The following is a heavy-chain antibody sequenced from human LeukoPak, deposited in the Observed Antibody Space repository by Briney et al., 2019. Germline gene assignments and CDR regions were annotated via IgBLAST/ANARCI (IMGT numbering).Heavy chain of an antibody. CDR2: IYSGGST. Sequence: PGGSLRLSCAASGFTFSSYAMSWVRQAPGKGLEWVSVIYSGGSTYYADSVKGRFTISRDNSKNTLYLQMNSLRAEDTAVYYCARESTCSSGWPYYYYYMDVWGKGTTVTISS. J-gene: IGHJ6*03. CDR1: GFTFSSYA. V-gene: IGHV3-53*01. D-gene: IGHD6-19*01. CDR3: ARESTCSSGWPYYYYYMDV.